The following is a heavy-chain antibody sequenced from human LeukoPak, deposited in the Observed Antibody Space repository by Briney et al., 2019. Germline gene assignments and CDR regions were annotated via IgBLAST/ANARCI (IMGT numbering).Heavy chain of an antibody. CDR3: ARGCIPLNWFDP. V-gene: IGHV5-10-1*01. J-gene: IGHJ5*02. CDR2: IDPSDSYT. D-gene: IGHD2-15*01. Sequence: GESLKISCQGSGYSFISYWISWVRQMPGKGLEWMGRIDPSDSYTKYSPSFQGHVTISVDKSISTAYLQWSSLKASDTAMYYCARGCIPLNWFDPWGQGTLVTVSS. CDR1: GYSFISYW.